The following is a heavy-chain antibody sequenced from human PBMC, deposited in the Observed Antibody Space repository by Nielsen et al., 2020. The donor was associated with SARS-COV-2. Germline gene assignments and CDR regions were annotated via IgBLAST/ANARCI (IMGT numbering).Heavy chain of an antibody. V-gene: IGHV3-30*03. Sequence: GGSLRLSCAASGFTFSRYGMHWVRQAPGKGLEWLAVISNDGSKKHHTDSVEGRFTVSRDNSNNTLFLQMNGLRAGDTAVYYCACLGAYRTVTGYFYGLDVWGQGTTVTVSS. D-gene: IGHD2/OR15-2a*01. CDR2: ISNDGSKK. CDR3: ACLGAYRTVTGYFYGLDV. CDR1: GFTFSRYG. J-gene: IGHJ6*02.